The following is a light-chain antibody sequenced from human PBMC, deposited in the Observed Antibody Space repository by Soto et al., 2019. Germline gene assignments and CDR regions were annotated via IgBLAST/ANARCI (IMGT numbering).Light chain of an antibody. CDR1: SSDIGGYDY. J-gene: IGLJ2*01. Sequence: QSALTQPASVSGSPGQSITISCTGTSSDIGGYDYVSWYQQRPGKAPQLIIFEVSYRPSGVSNRFSGSKSGNTASLTISGLQAEDEAEYYCSSYTSRSTPVFGGGTKLTVL. CDR3: SSYTSRSTPV. V-gene: IGLV2-14*01. CDR2: EVS.